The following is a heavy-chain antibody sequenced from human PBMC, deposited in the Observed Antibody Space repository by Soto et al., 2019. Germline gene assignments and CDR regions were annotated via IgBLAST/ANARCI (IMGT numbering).Heavy chain of an antibody. D-gene: IGHD5-12*01. CDR2: IIPIFGTA. CDR3: ARPVEMATISRSYLFY. CDR1: GGTFSSYA. V-gene: IGHV1-69*01. Sequence: QVQLVQSGAEVKKPGSSVKVSCKASGGTFSSYAISWVRQAPGQGLEWMGGIIPIFGTANYAQKFQGRVTITADESTSTAYWDLSRLRSEDTAVYYCARPVEMATISRSYLFYWGQGTLVTVSS. J-gene: IGHJ4*02.